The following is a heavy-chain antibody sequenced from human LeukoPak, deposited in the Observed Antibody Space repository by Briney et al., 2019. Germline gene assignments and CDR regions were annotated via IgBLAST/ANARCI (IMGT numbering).Heavy chain of an antibody. CDR2: INHSGST. V-gene: IGHV4-34*01. D-gene: IGHD1-26*01. J-gene: IGHJ4*02. CDR1: GGSFSGYY. CDR3: ARRIVGATTFDY. Sequence: SETLSLTCAVYGGSFSGYYWSWIRQPPGKGLEWIGEINHSGSTNYNPSLKSRVTISVGTSKNQFSLKLSSVTAADTAVYYCARRIVGATTFDYWGQGTLVTVSS.